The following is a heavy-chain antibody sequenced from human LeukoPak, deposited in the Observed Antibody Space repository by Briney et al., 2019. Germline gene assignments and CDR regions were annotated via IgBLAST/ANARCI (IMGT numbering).Heavy chain of an antibody. J-gene: IGHJ4*02. CDR1: GFTFSSYA. CDR2: ISGSGGST. Sequence: AGGSLRLSCAASGFTFSSYAMSWVRQAPGKGLEWVSAISGSGGSTYYADSVKGRFTISRDNSTNTLYLQMNSLRAEDTAVYYCAKAWFGELLIFDYWGQGTLVTVSS. CDR3: AKAWFGELLIFDY. V-gene: IGHV3-23*01. D-gene: IGHD3-10*01.